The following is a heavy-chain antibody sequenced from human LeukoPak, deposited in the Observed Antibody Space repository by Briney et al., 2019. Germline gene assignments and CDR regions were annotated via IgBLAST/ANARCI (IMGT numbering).Heavy chain of an antibody. CDR2: IDTSWST. D-gene: IGHD3-16*02. CDR3: ARVGLYDYVWGSYRYSGFDI. V-gene: IGHV4-4*07. Sequence: SETLSLTCTVSGGSISNYYWNWIRQPAGKGLEWIGRIDTSWSTNYNPSLKSRVTMSVDTSKNQFSLKLSSVTAADTAVYYCARVGLYDYVWGSYRYSGFDIWGQGTMVTVSS. J-gene: IGHJ3*02. CDR1: GGSISNYY.